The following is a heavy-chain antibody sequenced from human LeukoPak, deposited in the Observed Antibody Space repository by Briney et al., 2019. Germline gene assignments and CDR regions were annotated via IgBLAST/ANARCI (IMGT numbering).Heavy chain of an antibody. CDR3: AKDRIRGCSSTSCYPGGFDY. CDR1: GFTFSSYA. CDR2: ISGSGGSA. J-gene: IGHJ4*02. V-gene: IGHV3-23*01. D-gene: IGHD2-2*01. Sequence: GRSLRLSCAASGFTFSSYAMSWVPQAPGKGLEWVSAISGSGGSAYYADSVKGRFTISRDNSKNTLYLQMNSLRAEDTAVYYCAKDRIRGCSSTSCYPGGFDYWGQGTLVTVSS.